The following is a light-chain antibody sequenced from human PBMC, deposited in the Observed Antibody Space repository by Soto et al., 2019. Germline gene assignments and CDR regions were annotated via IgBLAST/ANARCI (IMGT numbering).Light chain of an antibody. J-gene: IGLJ1*01. Sequence: QSVLTQPPSASGTPGQSVTISCSGGGSNIGSNPVSWYQHVPGTAPKLLIHTNTQRPLGVPVRFSGSKSGTSASLASSGLQSEDEADYYCAAWEDTVYVFESGTKLTVL. CDR3: AAWEDTVYV. CDR2: TNT. V-gene: IGLV1-44*01. CDR1: GSNIGSNP.